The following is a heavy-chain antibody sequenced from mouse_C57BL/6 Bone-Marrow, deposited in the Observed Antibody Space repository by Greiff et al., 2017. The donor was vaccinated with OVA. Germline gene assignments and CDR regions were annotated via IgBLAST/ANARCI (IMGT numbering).Heavy chain of an antibody. Sequence: QVQLQQSGAELVRPGASVKMSCKASGYTFTISNMHWVKQTPRQGLEWIGAIYPGHGDTSYTQKFKGKATLTVDQSSSTAYMQRSSMTSEDSAVYFCARYSNCPYWYFEVWGTGTTVTVSS. CDR1: GYTFTISN. D-gene: IGHD2-5*01. CDR2: IYPGHGDT. CDR3: ARYSNCPYWYFEV. J-gene: IGHJ1*03. V-gene: IGHV1-12*01.